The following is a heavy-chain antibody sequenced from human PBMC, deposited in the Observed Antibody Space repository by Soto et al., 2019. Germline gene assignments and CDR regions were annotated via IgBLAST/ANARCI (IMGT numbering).Heavy chain of an antibody. CDR1: GGSISSSSYY. D-gene: IGHD3-22*01. V-gene: IGHV4-39*01. CDR2: VYYGGST. Sequence: QLHLQESGPGLVKPSETLSLTCTVSGGSISSSSYYWGWIRQPPGKGLEWIGNVYYGGSTYYNPSLMSRVTLSLATSKSQFSLKLSSVTASDTAVYYCAGGDYYHSSGYYFYYYTMDVWGQGTTVTVSS. J-gene: IGHJ6*02. CDR3: AGGDYYHSSGYYFYYYTMDV.